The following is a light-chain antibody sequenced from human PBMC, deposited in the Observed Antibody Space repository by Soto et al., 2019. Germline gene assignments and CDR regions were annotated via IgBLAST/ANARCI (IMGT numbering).Light chain of an antibody. V-gene: IGLV2-14*01. CDR3: SSYTTSSTVV. CDR2: EVS. CDR1: SSDVGAYGY. Sequence: QSVLTQPACVSGSPGQSITISCTGTSSDVGAYGYVSWYQQHPGKAPKLMIYEVSYRPSGVSNRFSGSKSGNAASLTISGLRAEDEADYYCSSYTTSSTVVFGGGTKLTVL. J-gene: IGLJ2*01.